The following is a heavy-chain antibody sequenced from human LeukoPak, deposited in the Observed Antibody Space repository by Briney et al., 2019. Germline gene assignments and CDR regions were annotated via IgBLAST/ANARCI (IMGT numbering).Heavy chain of an antibody. CDR3: ERDRDSGYPFDY. Sequence: GGSLRLSCAASGFTFSSYSMNWVRQAPGQGLEWVSSISSSSSYIYYADSVKGRFTISRDNAKNSLYLQMNSLRAEDTAVYYCERDRDSGYPFDYWGQGTLVTVSS. V-gene: IGHV3-21*01. CDR2: ISSSSSYI. CDR1: GFTFSSYS. D-gene: IGHD5-12*01. J-gene: IGHJ4*02.